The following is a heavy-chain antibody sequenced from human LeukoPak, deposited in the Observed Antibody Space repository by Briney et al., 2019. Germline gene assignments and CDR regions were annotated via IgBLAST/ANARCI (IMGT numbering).Heavy chain of an antibody. Sequence: GGSLRLSCAASGFTFSNAWMSWVRQAPGKGLEWVGRIKSKTDGGTTDYAAPVKGRFTISRDDSKNTLYLQMNSLKTEDTAVYYCTTRITIFGGPVYVWGQGTTVTVSS. CDR1: GFTFSNAW. D-gene: IGHD3-3*01. CDR2: IKSKTDGGTT. J-gene: IGHJ6*02. CDR3: TTRITIFGGPVYV. V-gene: IGHV3-15*01.